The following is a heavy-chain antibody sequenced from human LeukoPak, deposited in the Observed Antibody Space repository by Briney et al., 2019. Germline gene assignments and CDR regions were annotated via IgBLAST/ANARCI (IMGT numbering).Heavy chain of an antibody. Sequence: GGFLRLSCAGSGFTFSSYAMTWVRQAPGKGLEWVSGISDSGGSTFTADSVKGRFTISRDNSKNTLYLQMNSLRAEDTAVYYCTKVRVATKLTTGLDYWGQGTLVTVSS. CDR1: GFTFSSYA. CDR3: TKVRVATKLTTGLDY. D-gene: IGHD4-17*01. J-gene: IGHJ4*02. CDR2: ISDSGGST. V-gene: IGHV3-23*01.